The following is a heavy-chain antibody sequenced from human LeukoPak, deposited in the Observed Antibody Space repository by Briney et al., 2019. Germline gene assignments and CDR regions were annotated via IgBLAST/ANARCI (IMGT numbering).Heavy chain of an antibody. CDR1: GGTFSSYA. Sequence: ASVKVSCKASGGTFSSYAISWVRQAPGQGLEWMGGIIPIFGTANYAQKFQGRVTITADESTSTAYMELSSLRSEDTAVYYCARSSGYCSGGSCYSVYWGQGTLVTVSS. D-gene: IGHD2-15*01. CDR2: IIPIFGTA. J-gene: IGHJ4*02. CDR3: ARSSGYCSGGSCYSVY. V-gene: IGHV1-69*13.